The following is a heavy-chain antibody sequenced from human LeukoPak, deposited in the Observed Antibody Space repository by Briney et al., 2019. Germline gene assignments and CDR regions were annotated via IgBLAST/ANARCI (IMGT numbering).Heavy chain of an antibody. J-gene: IGHJ4*02. CDR2: IYYSGST. CDR1: GGSISSGDYY. Sequence: SETLSLTCTVSGGSISSGDYYWSWIRQPPGKGLEWIGYIYYSGSTYYNPSLKSRVTISVDTSKNQFSLKLSSVTAADTAVYYCARNLLYYYGSGIYFDHWGLGTLVTVSS. CDR3: ARNLLYYYGSGIYFDH. D-gene: IGHD3-10*01. V-gene: IGHV4-30-4*01.